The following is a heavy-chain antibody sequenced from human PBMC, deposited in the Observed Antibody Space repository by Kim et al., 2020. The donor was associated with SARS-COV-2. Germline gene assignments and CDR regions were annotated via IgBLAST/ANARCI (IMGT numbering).Heavy chain of an antibody. V-gene: IGHV1-2*02. CDR2: INCKTGVT. CDR3: ATWIPVPTGRVPY. D-gene: IGHD2-2*03. J-gene: IGHJ4*02. CDR1: GYTFSDYH. Sequence: SVKVSCKASGYTFSDYHIHWVRQAPGQGLEWMAWINCKTGVTEYAQMFQGRITVTRDTSIRTAYMDVSGLMSDDTAVYYCATWIPVPTGRVPYWGQGTLVTVSS.